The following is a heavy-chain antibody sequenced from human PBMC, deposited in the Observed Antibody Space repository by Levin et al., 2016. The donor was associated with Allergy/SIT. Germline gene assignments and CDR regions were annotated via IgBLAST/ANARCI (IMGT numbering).Heavy chain of an antibody. J-gene: IGHJ6*02. CDR3: ARAKYDILYYYYYGMDV. CDR2: INPNSGGT. D-gene: IGHD3-9*01. V-gene: IGHV1-2*04. CDR1: GYTFTGYY. Sequence: ASVKVSCKASGYTFTGYYMHWVRQAPGQGLEWMGWINPNSGGTNYAQKFQGWVTMTRDTSISTAYMELSRLRSDDTAVYYCARAKYDILYYYYYGMDVWGQGTTVTVSS.